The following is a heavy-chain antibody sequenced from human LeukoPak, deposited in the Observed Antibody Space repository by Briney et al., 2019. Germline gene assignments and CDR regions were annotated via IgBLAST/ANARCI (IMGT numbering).Heavy chain of an antibody. J-gene: IGHJ4*02. Sequence: SETLSLTCTVSGGSISTSGYYWGWIRQPPGKGLEWIGNIYHSGSTYYNPSLKSRVSISVDTSKNHFSLDLSSVTAADSAIYYCARDYRMTMLVDWGQGTLVTVSS. CDR3: ARDYRMTMLVD. CDR1: GGSISTSGYY. V-gene: IGHV4-39*07. D-gene: IGHD3-22*01. CDR2: IYHSGST.